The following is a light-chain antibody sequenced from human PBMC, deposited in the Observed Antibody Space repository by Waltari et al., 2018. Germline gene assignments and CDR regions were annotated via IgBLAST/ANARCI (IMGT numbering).Light chain of an antibody. CDR2: KAS. J-gene: IGKJ3*01. CDR3: QQYNSYSCG. V-gene: IGKV1-5*03. Sequence: DIHLTQSPSTLSASVGDRVTITCRASQNIDTWLAWYQQKPGKAPKLLIYKASYLQSGVPSRFSGRGSGTEFTLTIDSLQPDDFATHHCQQYNSYSCGFGPGTTVDLK. CDR1: QNIDTW.